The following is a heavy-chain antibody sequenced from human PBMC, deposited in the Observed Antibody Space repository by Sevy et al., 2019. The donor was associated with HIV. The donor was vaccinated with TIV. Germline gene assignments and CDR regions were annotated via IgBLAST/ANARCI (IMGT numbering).Heavy chain of an antibody. J-gene: IGHJ3*02. CDR2: ISGSGGST. CDR1: GFTFSSYA. V-gene: IGHV3-23*01. D-gene: IGHD3-10*01. Sequence: GGSLRLSCAASGFTFSSYAMSWVRQAPGKGLEWVSAISGSGGSTYYVDSVKGRFTISRDNSKKTLYLQMNSLRAEETAVYYCAKMPTRITMVRGVMRAFDIWGQGTMVTVSS. CDR3: AKMPTRITMVRGVMRAFDI.